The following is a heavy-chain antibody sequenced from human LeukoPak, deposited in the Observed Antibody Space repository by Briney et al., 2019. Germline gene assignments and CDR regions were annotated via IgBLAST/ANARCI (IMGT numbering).Heavy chain of an antibody. CDR1: GFTFSSYS. J-gene: IGHJ5*02. V-gene: IGHV3-21*01. Sequence: GGSLRLSCAASGFTFSSYSMNWVRQAPGKGLEWVSSISSSSSYIYYADSVKGRFTISRDNAKNSLYPQMNSLRAEDTAVYYCARDSMVRGVITNIDWFDPWGQGTLVTVSS. D-gene: IGHD3-10*01. CDR2: ISSSSSYI. CDR3: ARDSMVRGVITNIDWFDP.